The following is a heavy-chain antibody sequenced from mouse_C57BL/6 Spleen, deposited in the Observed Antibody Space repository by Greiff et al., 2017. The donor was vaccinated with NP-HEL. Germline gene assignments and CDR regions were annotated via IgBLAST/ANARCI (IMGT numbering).Heavy chain of an antibody. Sequence: EVQRVESGGGLVQPGGSLKLSCAASGFTFSDYGMAWVRQAPRKGPEWVAFISNLAYSIYYADTVTGRFTISRENAKNTLYLEMSSLRSEDTAMYYCARQDGSYWYFDVWGTGTTVTVSS. CDR2: ISNLAYSI. CDR3: ARQDGSYWYFDV. CDR1: GFTFSDYG. V-gene: IGHV5-15*01. J-gene: IGHJ1*03. D-gene: IGHD1-1*01.